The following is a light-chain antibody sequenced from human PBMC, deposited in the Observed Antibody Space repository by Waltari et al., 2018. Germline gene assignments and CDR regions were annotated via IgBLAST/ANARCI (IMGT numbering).Light chain of an antibody. J-gene: IGKJ2*01. V-gene: IGKV3-11*01. Sequence: EIVLTQSPATLSLSPGERATLSCRASQTVRSYLAWYQQRHGQTPRPLIFDASSRATGISAKFSGSGSGTDFTLPVSNLEPEDFXVYYCQQRSNWPYTFGQGTRVEIK. CDR3: QQRSNWPYT. CDR2: DAS. CDR1: QTVRSY.